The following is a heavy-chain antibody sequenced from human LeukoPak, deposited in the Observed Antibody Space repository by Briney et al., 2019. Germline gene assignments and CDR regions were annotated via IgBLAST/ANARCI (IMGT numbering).Heavy chain of an antibody. J-gene: IGHJ4*02. V-gene: IGHV7-4-1*02. D-gene: IGHD5-12*01. CDR2: IDTNTGNP. Sequence: ASVKVSCKASGYTFTTYAMNWVRQAPGQGLEWMGWIDTNTGNPTYAQDFTGRFVFSLDTSVSTAFLQISSLEAEGAAVYYCARVLSSGYAIGFDYWGQGTLVTVSS. CDR3: ARVLSSGYAIGFDY. CDR1: GYTFTTYA.